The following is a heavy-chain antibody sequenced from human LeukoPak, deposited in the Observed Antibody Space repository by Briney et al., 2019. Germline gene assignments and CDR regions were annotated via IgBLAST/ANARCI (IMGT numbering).Heavy chain of an antibody. J-gene: IGHJ6*04. Sequence: PSETLSLTCTVSGGSISSGGYYWSWIRQHPGKGLEWIGYIYYSGSTYYNPSLKSRVTISVDTSKDQFSLKLSSVTAADTAVYYCARDRFDYGYYYYYGMDVWGKGTTVTVSS. CDR1: GGSISSGGYY. CDR3: ARDRFDYGYYYYYGMDV. D-gene: IGHD4-17*01. CDR2: IYYSGST. V-gene: IGHV4-31*03.